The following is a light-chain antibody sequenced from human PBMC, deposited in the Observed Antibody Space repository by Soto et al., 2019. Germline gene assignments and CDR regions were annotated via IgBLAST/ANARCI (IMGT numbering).Light chain of an antibody. J-gene: IGKJ2*01. CDR2: AAS. V-gene: IGKV3-20*01. CDR1: QSVNSNY. Sequence: EIVLTQSPGTLSLSPGERATLSCRASQSVNSNYLAWYQQKPSQAPRLLIYAASSRATGTPDRFSGSGSGTYFTLTISRLEPEDFAVYYCQQYGDSPPYTFGQGTQLEIK. CDR3: QQYGDSPPYT.